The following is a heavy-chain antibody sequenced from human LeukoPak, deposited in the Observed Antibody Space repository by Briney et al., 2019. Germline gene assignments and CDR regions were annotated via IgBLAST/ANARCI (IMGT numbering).Heavy chain of an antibody. J-gene: IGHJ4*02. CDR2: INPSGGST. CDR1: GYTFTSYY. V-gene: IGHV1-46*01. CDR3: ARDDYGDF. Sequence: ASVKDSRKASGYTFTSYYMNWVRQAPGQGREWMGIINPSGGSTRNAQKFQGRVTMTSDTSTSTVYMELSSLRSEDTAVYCCARDDYGDFWGQGTLVTVSS.